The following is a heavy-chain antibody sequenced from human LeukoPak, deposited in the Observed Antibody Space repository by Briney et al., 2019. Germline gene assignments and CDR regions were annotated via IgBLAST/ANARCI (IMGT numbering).Heavy chain of an antibody. CDR2: ISKSGGDT. V-gene: IGHV3-11*05. CDR1: GFTFSDYY. Sequence: PGGSLRLSCAASGFTFSDYYMIWIRQAPGKGLEWVSYISKSGGDTKYADSVKGRFTISRDSAKNSLYLQMNSLRADDTAVYYCARVRQSGSPLDYWGQGTLVTVSS. J-gene: IGHJ4*02. CDR3: ARVRQSGSPLDY. D-gene: IGHD1-26*01.